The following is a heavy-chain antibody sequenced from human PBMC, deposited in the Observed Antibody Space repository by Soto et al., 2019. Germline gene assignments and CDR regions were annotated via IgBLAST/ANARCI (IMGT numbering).Heavy chain of an antibody. J-gene: IGHJ5*02. V-gene: IGHV3-7*05. D-gene: IGHD6-13*01. Sequence: GGPLRLSCAASGFTFSSYWMSWVRQAPGKGLEWVANIRQDGSEHYYVDSVKGRFTISRDNAKNTLYLQMNSVRAEDTAVYYCAKDTRSSWYNWFDPWGQGTLVTVSS. CDR3: AKDTRSSWYNWFDP. CDR1: GFTFSSYW. CDR2: IRQDGSEH.